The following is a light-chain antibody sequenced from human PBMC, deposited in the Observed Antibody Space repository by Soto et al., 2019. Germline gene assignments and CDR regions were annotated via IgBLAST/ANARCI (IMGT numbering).Light chain of an antibody. CDR1: QSVSSNY. CDR2: DAS. Sequence: EIVLTQSPGTLSLSPGERATLSCRASQSVSSNYLAWYQQKPGQPPRLLISDASSRATDIPDRFSGSGSATDFTLTISGLETEDFAVYYCQHYGRSPPPWTFGQGTKVEIK. CDR3: QHYGRSPPPWT. J-gene: IGKJ1*01. V-gene: IGKV3-20*01.